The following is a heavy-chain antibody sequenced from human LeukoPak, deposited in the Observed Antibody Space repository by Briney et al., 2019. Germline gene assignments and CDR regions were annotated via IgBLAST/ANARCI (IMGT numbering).Heavy chain of an antibody. J-gene: IGHJ4*01. Sequence: GGSLRLSCAASGFSFSSYEMNWVRQAPGKGLEGVSYISSSGSGGTKYYADSVKGRFTISRDNAKNSLYLQMNSLRAEDTAVYYCARAGQPLDYWGXXXLVTVSS. D-gene: IGHD3-10*01. CDR3: ARAGQPLDY. V-gene: IGHV3-48*03. CDR1: GFSFSSYE. CDR2: ISSSGSGGTK.